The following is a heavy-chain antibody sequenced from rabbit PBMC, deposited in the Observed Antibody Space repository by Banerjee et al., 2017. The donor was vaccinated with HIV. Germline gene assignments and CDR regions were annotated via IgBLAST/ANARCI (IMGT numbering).Heavy chain of an antibody. V-gene: IGHV1S40*01. CDR3: ARDLAGVIGWNFGW. CDR2: IDAVTGKA. Sequence: QSLEESGGDLVKPGASLTLTCKASGFTISNNHYICWVLQAPGKGLELIACIDAVTGKAVYASWAKGRFTFSKTSSTTVTLQMTSLTAADTATYFCARDLAGVIGWNFGWWGPGTLVTVS. D-gene: IGHD4-1*01. CDR1: GFTISNNHY. J-gene: IGHJ4*01.